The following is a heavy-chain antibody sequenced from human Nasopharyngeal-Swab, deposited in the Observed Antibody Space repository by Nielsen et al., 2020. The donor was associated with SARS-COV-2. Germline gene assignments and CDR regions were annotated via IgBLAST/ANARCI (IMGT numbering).Heavy chain of an antibody. D-gene: IGHD3-22*01. CDR1: GFTFSSYA. J-gene: IGHJ4*02. Sequence: GESLKISCAASGFTFSSYAMSWVRQVPGKGLEWVSAISGGGDSTYYADSVKGRFTISRDNSKNTVFLQMSSLRVEDTAVYYCAKDYYDSSAYYYRSHFDHWGQGTLVTVSS. V-gene: IGHV3-23*01. CDR2: ISGGGDST. CDR3: AKDYYDSSAYYYRSHFDH.